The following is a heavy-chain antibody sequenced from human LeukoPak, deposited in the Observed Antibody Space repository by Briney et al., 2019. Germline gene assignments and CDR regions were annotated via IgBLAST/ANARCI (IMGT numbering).Heavy chain of an antibody. CDR3: ARRAPGLRRPFDY. D-gene: IGHD3-16*01. CDR1: GGSFSGYY. J-gene: IGHJ4*02. V-gene: IGHV4-34*01. CDR2: INHSGST. Sequence: PSETLSLTCAVYGGSFSGYYWSWIRQPPGKGLEWIGEINHSGSTNYNPSLKSRVTISVDTSKNQFSLKLSSVTAADTAVYYCARRAPGLRRPFDYWGQGTLVTVSS.